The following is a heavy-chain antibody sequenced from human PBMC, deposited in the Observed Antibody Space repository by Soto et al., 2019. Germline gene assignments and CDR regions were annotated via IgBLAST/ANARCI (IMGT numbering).Heavy chain of an antibody. V-gene: IGHV3-74*01. Sequence: EVQLVESGGGLVQPGESLRLSCAASGFTFDYYWMHWVRQAPGKGLVWVSRVHSGGTTTTYADSVKGRFTISRDNARNTVSLQMSSLRAEDTAIYYCARGDRGGFDLWSHGTMVTVSS. J-gene: IGHJ3*01. CDR3: ARGDRGGFDL. CDR2: VHSGGTTT. CDR1: GFTFDYYW. D-gene: IGHD3-10*01.